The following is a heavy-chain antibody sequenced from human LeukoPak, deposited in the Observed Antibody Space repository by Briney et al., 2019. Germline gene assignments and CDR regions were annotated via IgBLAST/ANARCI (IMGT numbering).Heavy chain of an antibody. D-gene: IGHD5-24*01. CDR2: IKQDGSEK. Sequence: GGTLRLSCAASGFTFSSYWMNWVLKAPGKGLEWMANIKQDGSEKYYVDSVKGRFTNSRDNAKNSLYLQMNSLRAEDTAVYYCARGRWLPGSLDNWGQGTLVTVSS. CDR1: GFTFSSYW. J-gene: IGHJ4*02. V-gene: IGHV3-7*02. CDR3: ARGRWLPGSLDN.